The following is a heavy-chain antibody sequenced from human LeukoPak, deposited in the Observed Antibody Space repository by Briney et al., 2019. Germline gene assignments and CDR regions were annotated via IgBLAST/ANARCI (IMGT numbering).Heavy chain of an antibody. J-gene: IGHJ4*02. CDR2: IYYSGST. V-gene: IGHV4-61*08. Sequence: SETLSLTCAVSGGSISSGGYSWSWIRQPPGKGLEWIGYIYYSGSTNYNPSLKSRVTISVDTSKNQFSLKLSSVTAADTAVYYCARGYCSGGSCYSDYWGQGTLVTVSS. D-gene: IGHD2-15*01. CDR1: GGSISSGGYS. CDR3: ARGYCSGGSCYSDY.